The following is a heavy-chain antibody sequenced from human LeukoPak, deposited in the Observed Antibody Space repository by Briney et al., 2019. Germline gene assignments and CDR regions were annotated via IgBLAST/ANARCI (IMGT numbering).Heavy chain of an antibody. Sequence: GASVKVSCKASGGTFSSYAISWVRQAPGQGLEWMGRIIPILGIANYAQKFQGRVTITADKSTSTAYMELSSLRSEDTAVYYCARVFSYGSHGMDVWGQGTTVTVSS. D-gene: IGHD5-18*01. V-gene: IGHV1-69*04. CDR2: IIPILGIA. CDR1: GGTFSSYA. J-gene: IGHJ6*02. CDR3: ARVFSYGSHGMDV.